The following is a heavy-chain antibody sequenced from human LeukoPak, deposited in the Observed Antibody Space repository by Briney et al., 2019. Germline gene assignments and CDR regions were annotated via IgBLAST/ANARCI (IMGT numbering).Heavy chain of an antibody. CDR1: VYTFTSYY. D-gene: IGHD3-22*01. V-gene: IGHV1-46*01. CDR3: AREGEDYDSSGYLGY. Sequence: GASVKVSCKASVYTFTSYYMHWVRQAPGQGLEWMGIINPSGGSTSYAQKFQGRVTMTRDTSTSTVYMELSSLRSEDTAVYYCAREGEDYDSSGYLGYWGQGTLVTVSS. CDR2: INPSGGST. J-gene: IGHJ4*02.